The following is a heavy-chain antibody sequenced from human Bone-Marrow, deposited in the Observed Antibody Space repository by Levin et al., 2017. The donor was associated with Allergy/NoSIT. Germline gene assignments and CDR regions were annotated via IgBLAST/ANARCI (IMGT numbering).Heavy chain of an antibody. V-gene: IGHV4-61*01. D-gene: IGHD6-13*01. CDR2: AFYSGKA. CDR1: GGSVDSGSYC. CDR3: ARFRLGAAATLFDS. J-gene: IGHJ4*02. Sequence: PSETLSLTCSVSGGSVDSGSYCWTWLRQPPGKTLEWIGHAFYSGKANYNSSLRSRVAISVDTPNKQFSLKLSSVTAADTALYFCARFRLGAAATLFDSWGQGTLVTVSA.